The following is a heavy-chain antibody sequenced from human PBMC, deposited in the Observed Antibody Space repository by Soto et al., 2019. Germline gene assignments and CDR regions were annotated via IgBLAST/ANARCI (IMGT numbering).Heavy chain of an antibody. V-gene: IGHV4-38-2*01. J-gene: IGHJ5*02. Sequence: PSETLSLTCAVSGYSISSGYYCGCIRPPPGRRLEWIGRIYDSDSTYYSPSLKSRVTITVDTSKNQISLKLSSVTAPHTSVSYCARVSSYHNSGYPGWFDPWGQGTLVTVSS. CDR3: ARVSSYHNSGYPGWFDP. CDR1: GYSISSGYY. CDR2: IYDSDST. D-gene: IGHD3-22*01.